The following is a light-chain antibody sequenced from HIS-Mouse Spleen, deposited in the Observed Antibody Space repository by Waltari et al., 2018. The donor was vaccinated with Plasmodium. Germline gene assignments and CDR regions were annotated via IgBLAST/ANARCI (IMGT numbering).Light chain of an antibody. J-gene: IGLJ3*02. CDR1: ALPKKY. CDR2: EDS. CDR3: YSTDSSGNHRV. V-gene: IGLV3-10*01. Sequence: SYELTQPPSVSVSPGQTARITCSGDALPKKYAYWYQQKSGQAPVLVINEDSKRPSGIPDRCAGSSSGTMATLTISGAQVEDEADYYCYSTDSSGNHRVFGGGTKLTVL.